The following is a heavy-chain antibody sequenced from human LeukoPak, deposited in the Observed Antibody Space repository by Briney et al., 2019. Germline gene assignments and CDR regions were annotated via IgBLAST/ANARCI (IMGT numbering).Heavy chain of an antibody. Sequence: SETLSLTCTVSGVSISSSSYYWGWIRQPPGKGLEWIGSIYYSGSTYYNPSLKSRVTISVDTSKNQFSLKLNSVTTTDTAVYYCASQMSGTSVSYWGQGTLVTVSS. CDR1: GVSISSSSYY. V-gene: IGHV4-39*07. CDR3: ASQMSGTSVSY. D-gene: IGHD2-2*01. J-gene: IGHJ4*02. CDR2: IYYSGST.